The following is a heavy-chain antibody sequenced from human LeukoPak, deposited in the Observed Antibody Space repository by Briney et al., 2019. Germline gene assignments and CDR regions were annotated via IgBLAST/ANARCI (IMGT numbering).Heavy chain of an antibody. CDR1: GFTFSTCW. CDR3: ARERWLQPDW. D-gene: IGHD5-24*01. V-gene: IGHV3-7*04. Sequence: GGSLRLSCAASGFTFSTCWMSWVRQAPGKGLEWVANINQDGSDKSYLDSLKGRFTISRDNAKNSLYLQIDSLRTEDTAIYYYARERWLQPDWWGQGTLVTVSS. CDR2: INQDGSDK. J-gene: IGHJ4*02.